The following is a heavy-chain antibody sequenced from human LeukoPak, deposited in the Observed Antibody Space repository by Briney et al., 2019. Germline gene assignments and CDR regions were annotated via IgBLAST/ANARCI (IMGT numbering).Heavy chain of an antibody. J-gene: IGHJ6*03. D-gene: IGHD2-8*02. CDR1: GVSISSYY. CDR3: ARVAAGGYYYYYYYMDV. Sequence: SETLSLTCTVSGVSISSYYWSWIRQPPGKGLEWLGYIYYSGSTNYNPSLKSRVTISVDTSKNQFSLKLSSVTAADTAVYYCARVAAGGYYYYYYYMDVWGKGTTVTVSS. CDR2: IYYSGST. V-gene: IGHV4-59*01.